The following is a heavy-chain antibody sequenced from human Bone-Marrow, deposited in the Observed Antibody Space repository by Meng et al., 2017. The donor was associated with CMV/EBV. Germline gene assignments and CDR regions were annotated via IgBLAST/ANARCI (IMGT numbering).Heavy chain of an antibody. V-gene: IGHV1-3*02. CDR3: ARDPSPGSYYYGMDV. CDR2: SNAGNGNT. CDR1: GYTFTSYA. D-gene: IGHD1-26*01. Sequence: ASVKVSCKASGYTFTSYAMHWVRQAPGQRLEWMGWSNAGNGNTKYSQEFQGRVTMTTDTSTSTAYMELRSLRSDDTAVYYCARDPSPGSYYYGMDVWGQGTTVTVSS. J-gene: IGHJ6*02.